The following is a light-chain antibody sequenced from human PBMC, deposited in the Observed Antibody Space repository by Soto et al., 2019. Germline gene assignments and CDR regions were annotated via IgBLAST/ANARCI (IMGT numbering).Light chain of an antibody. V-gene: IGKV1-6*01. CDR1: QGLRDE. CDR2: AAS. Sequence: AIQMTQSPSSLSASVGDRVTITCRASQGLRDELGWYQQKAGKAPNLLISAASRLQSWVPSRFSGRGSGTDFTLTISSLQPEDFATYYCLQDYDYPRTFGQGTKVELK. CDR3: LQDYDYPRT. J-gene: IGKJ1*01.